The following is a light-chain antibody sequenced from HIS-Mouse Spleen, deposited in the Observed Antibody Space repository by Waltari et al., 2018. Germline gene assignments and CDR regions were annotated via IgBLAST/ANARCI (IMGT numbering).Light chain of an antibody. CDR3: CSYAGSSTYV. J-gene: IGLJ1*01. CDR2: EGS. V-gene: IGLV2-23*01. Sequence: QSALTQPASVSGSPGQSITISCTGTSSDFGSYNLVSWYQQHPGKAPKLMIYEGSKRPSGVFHRFSGSKSGNTASLTTSGLQAEDEAYYYCCSYAGSSTYVFGTVTKVTVL. CDR1: SSDFGSYNL.